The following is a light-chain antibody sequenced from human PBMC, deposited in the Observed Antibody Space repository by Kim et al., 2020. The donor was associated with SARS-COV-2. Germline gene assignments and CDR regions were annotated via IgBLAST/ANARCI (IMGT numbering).Light chain of an antibody. J-gene: IGKJ2*01. CDR2: AAS. CDR1: QGISTY. V-gene: IGKV1-27*01. CDR3: QKYNTVPYT. Sequence: DIQMTQSPSSLSASVGDRVTITCRASQGISTYLAWYQQKPGKVPKLLIYAASALQSGVPSRFGGSGSGTDFTLTISSLQPEDVATYYCQKYNTVPYTFGQVTKLEI.